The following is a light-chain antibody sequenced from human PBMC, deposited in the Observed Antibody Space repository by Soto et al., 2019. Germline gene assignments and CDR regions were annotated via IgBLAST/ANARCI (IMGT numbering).Light chain of an antibody. CDR1: QSVRSSY. Sequence: EIVLTQSPGTLSLSPGERATLSCRASQSVRSSYLAWYQQKPGQAPRLLIYGASIRATGIPDRFSGSGSGTDFTLPISRLEPEDFAVYYCQQYGSSPLTFGGGTKVEIK. CDR3: QQYGSSPLT. V-gene: IGKV3-20*01. CDR2: GAS. J-gene: IGKJ4*01.